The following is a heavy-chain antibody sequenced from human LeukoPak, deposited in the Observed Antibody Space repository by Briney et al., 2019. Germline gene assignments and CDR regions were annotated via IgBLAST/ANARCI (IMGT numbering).Heavy chain of an antibody. J-gene: IGHJ4*02. Sequence: QPGGSLRLSCAGSGFTFRSYALSWVRQPPGKGLEWVSLISGSGGNTYYADSVKGRFTISRDNSKNTLYLQMNSLRAEDTAVYYCAKEALYDGTGYFSDRFDYWGQGTLVTVSS. CDR3: AKEALYDGTGYFSDRFDY. CDR2: ISGSGGNT. D-gene: IGHD3-22*01. CDR1: GFTFRSYA. V-gene: IGHV3-23*01.